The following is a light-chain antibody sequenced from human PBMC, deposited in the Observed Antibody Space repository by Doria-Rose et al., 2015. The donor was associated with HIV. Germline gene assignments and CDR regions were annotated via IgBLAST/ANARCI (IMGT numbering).Light chain of an antibody. V-gene: IGKV1-8*01. CDR2: AAS. CDR1: QGISSY. Sequence: MTQSPSSFSASTGDRVTITCRASQGISSYLAWYQQKPGKAPNLLIYAASTLQSGVPSRLGGSGSGTDFTLTTSCLQSEDFATYYCQQYYSYPRAFGQGTRLEIK. J-gene: IGKJ5*01. CDR3: QQYYSYPRA.